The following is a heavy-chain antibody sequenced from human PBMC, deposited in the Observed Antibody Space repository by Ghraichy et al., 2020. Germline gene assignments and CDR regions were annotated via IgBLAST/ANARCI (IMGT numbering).Heavy chain of an antibody. CDR2: ITGSTI. D-gene: IGHD1-26*01. V-gene: IGHV3-48*02. CDR3: VRDHSWAFDY. CDR1: GFTFSSFS. J-gene: IGHJ4*02. Sequence: GESLNISCAASGFTFSSFSMNWVRQAPGKGLEWISYITGSTIYYEDSVKGRFTISRDNAKNSLYLQMNGLRDEDTAVYYCVRDHSWAFDYWGQGSLVTVSS.